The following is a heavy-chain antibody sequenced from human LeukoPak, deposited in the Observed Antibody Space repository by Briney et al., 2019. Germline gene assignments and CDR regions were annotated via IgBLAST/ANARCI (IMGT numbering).Heavy chain of an antibody. V-gene: IGHV1-46*01. J-gene: IGHJ5*02. CDR3: ARDRYYYGSGSSNWFDP. CDR2: INPSGGST. D-gene: IGHD3-10*01. CDR1: GYTFTGYY. Sequence: ASVKVSCKASGYTFTGYYMHWVRQAPGQGLEWMGIINPSGGSTSYAQKFQGRVTMTRDTSTSTVYMELSSLRSEDTAVYYCARDRYYYGSGSSNWFDPWGQGTLVTVSS.